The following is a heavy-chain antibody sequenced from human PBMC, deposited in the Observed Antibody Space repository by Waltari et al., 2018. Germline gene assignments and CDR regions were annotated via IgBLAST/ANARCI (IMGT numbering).Heavy chain of an antibody. D-gene: IGHD6-13*01. CDR1: GGSFSGYY. V-gene: IGHV4-34*01. J-gene: IGHJ5*02. CDR2: INHSGST. CDR3: ARFPGIAAAGTGNWFDP. Sequence: QVQLQQWGAGLLKPSETLSLACAVYGGSFSGYYWSWIRQPPGKGLEWIGEINHSGSTNYNPSLKSRVTISVDTSKNQFSLKLSSVTAADTAVYYCARFPGIAAAGTGNWFDPWGQGTLVTVSS.